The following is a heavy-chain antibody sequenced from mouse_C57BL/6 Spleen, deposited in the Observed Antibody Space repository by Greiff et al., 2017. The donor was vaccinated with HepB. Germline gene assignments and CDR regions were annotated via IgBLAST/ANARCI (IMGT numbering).Heavy chain of an antibody. J-gene: IGHJ3*01. CDR3: ARSKLMGFAY. Sequence: QVQLQQPGAELVKPGASVKLSCKASGYTFTSYWMQWVKQRPGQGLEWIGEIDPSDSYTNYNQKFKGKATLTVDTSSSTAYMQLSSLTSEDSAVYYCARSKLMGFAYWGQGTLVTVSA. V-gene: IGHV1-50*01. CDR1: GYTFTSYW. CDR2: IDPSDSYT. D-gene: IGHD2-3*01.